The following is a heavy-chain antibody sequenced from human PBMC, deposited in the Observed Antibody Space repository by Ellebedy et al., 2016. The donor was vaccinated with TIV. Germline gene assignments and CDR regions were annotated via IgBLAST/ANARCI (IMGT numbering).Heavy chain of an antibody. CDR1: GYTFTSYA. D-gene: IGHD3-10*01. J-gene: IGHJ4*02. Sequence: ASVKVSCKASGYTFTSYAMHWVRQAPGQRLEWMGWINAGNGNTKYSQKFQGRVTMTRDTSTSTVYMDLSSLTSEDTAVYYCAREGYGSGSYLLFDYWGQGTLVTVSS. CDR3: AREGYGSGSYLLFDY. CDR2: INAGNGNT. V-gene: IGHV1-3*01.